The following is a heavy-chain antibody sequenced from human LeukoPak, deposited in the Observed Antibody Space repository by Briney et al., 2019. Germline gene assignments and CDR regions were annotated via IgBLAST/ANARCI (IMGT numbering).Heavy chain of an antibody. Sequence: PGGSLRLSCAAFGFTVSNNYVNWVRQTPGKGLEWVSVLYSDGATYYADSVKGRFTISTDNSKNTLYLQMSSLRLEDTAVYYCARDQGNRGYFDYWGQGTLVTVSS. J-gene: IGHJ4*02. CDR2: LYSDGAT. CDR3: ARDQGNRGYFDY. CDR1: GFTVSNNY. V-gene: IGHV3-66*01. D-gene: IGHD1-14*01.